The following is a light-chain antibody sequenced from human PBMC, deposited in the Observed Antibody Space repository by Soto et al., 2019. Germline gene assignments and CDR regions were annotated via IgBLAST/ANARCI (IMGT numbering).Light chain of an antibody. V-gene: IGLV1-51*02. J-gene: IGLJ3*02. CDR1: SSNIGSNY. Sequence: QSVLTQPPSVSAAPGQKVTISCSGTSSNIGSNYVSWYQHLPGTAPKLLIYENNKRPSGIPDRFSGSKSDTSATLDITGLQTGDEADYYCGTWAGSLSGVFGGGTKLTVL. CDR3: GTWAGSLSGV. CDR2: ENN.